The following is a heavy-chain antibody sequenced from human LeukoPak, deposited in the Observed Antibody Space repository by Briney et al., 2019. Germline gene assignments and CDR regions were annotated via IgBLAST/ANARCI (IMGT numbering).Heavy chain of an antibody. D-gene: IGHD3-3*01. Sequence: SVKVSCKASGGTFSSYAISWVRQAPGQGLEWMGGIIPIFGTANYAQKFQGRVTITTDESTSTAYMELSSLRSEDTAVYYCARGIQFLELAYFDYWGQGTLVTVSS. CDR2: IIPIFGTA. J-gene: IGHJ4*02. V-gene: IGHV1-69*05. CDR3: ARGIQFLELAYFDY. CDR1: GGTFSSYA.